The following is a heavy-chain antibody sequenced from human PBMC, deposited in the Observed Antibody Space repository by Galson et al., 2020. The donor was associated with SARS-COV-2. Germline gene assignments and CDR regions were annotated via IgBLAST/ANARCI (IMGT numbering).Heavy chain of an antibody. D-gene: IGHD3-16*01. CDR1: GFTFYTYN. CDR2: ISSRTGYI. J-gene: IGHJ4*02. V-gene: IGHV3-21*01. Sequence: GGSLRLSCAASGFTFYTYNMHWVRQAPGKGLEWVSCISSRTGYISYADSVKGRFTISRDNAKNSLYLQMNSLRAEDTAVYYCARDGGDPWTGEQLHFDSWGQETLVSVSS. CDR3: ARDGGDPWTGEQLHFDS.